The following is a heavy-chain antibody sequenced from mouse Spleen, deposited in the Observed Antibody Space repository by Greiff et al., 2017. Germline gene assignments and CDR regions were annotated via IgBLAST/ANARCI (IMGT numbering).Heavy chain of an antibody. CDR1: GFTFSSYA. V-gene: IGHV5-6-2*01. J-gene: IGHJ2*01. D-gene: IGHD1-1*01. Sequence: EVMLVESGGGLVKPGGSLKLSCAASGFTFSSYAMSWVRQTPEKRLEWVAAINSNGGSTYYPDTVKDRFTISRDNAKNTLYLQMSSLRSEDTALYYCARRDYYGSTFDYWGQGTTLTVSS. CDR3: ARRDYYGSTFDY. CDR2: INSNGGST.